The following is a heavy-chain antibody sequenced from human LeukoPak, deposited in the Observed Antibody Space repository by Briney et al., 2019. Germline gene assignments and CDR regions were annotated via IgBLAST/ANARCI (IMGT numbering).Heavy chain of an antibody. V-gene: IGHV3-30*18. J-gene: IGHJ4*02. D-gene: IGHD5-12*01. CDR1: GFTFSSYG. CDR2: ISYDGSNK. Sequence: PGGSLRLSCAASGFTFSSYGVHWVRQAPGKGLEWVAVISYDGSNKYYADSVKGRFTISRDNSKNTLYLQMNSLRAEDTAVYYCAKGIVATTGDDDYWGQGTLVTVSS. CDR3: AKGIVATTGDDDY.